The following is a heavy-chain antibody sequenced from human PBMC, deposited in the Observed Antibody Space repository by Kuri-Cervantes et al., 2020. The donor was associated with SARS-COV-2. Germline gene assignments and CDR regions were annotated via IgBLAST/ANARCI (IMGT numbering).Heavy chain of an antibody. V-gene: IGHV1-46*01. Sequence: ASVKVSCKASGYTFTSYYMHWVRQAPGQGLEWMGIINPSGGSTSYAQKFQGRVTMTRDTSTSTVYMELSSLRSEDTAVYYCARVSRGYSNSQYYYYGMDVWGQGPTVPVSS. D-gene: IGHD4-11*01. CDR1: GYTFTSYY. CDR3: ARVSRGYSNSQYYYYGMDV. CDR2: INPSGGST. J-gene: IGHJ6*02.